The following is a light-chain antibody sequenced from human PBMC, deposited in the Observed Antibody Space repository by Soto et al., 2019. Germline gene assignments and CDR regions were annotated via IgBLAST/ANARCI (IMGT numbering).Light chain of an antibody. CDR1: QDIGTY. J-gene: IGKJ5*01. CDR3: QQLFDSPIT. CDR2: DAS. Sequence: AIRMTQSPSSFSASTGDRVSITCRATQDIGTYLAWYQQIPGKAPKLLIYDASTLQTGVPSRFSGSGSGTEFSLTITSLQPEDFATYYCQQLFDSPITFGQGTRLEIK. V-gene: IGKV1-8*01.